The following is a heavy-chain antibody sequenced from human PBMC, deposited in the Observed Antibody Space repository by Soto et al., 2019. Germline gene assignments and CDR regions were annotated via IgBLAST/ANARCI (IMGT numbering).Heavy chain of an antibody. Sequence: QVQLQESGPGLVKPSGTLSLTCAVSGGSVNTDYWWSWVRQPPGKGLEWIGEVHHSGTTNYIQSPTGRLTMSGNRPGTRAPRELTFGAAADRAVFSWAGGVSFGGVSWGRGPLVTVSS. V-gene: IGHV4-4*02. CDR3: AGGVSFGGVS. J-gene: IGHJ4*02. CDR2: VHHSGTT. D-gene: IGHD3-16*01. CDR1: GGSVNTDYW.